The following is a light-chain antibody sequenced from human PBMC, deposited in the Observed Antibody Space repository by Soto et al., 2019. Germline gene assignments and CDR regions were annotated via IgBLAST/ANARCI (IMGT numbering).Light chain of an antibody. CDR3: QQRSNWPPVT. CDR1: QSVSDN. Sequence: EIMMTQSPATLCVSPGERATLSCRASQSVSDNLAWYQQKPGQAPRLLIFGASTRATGIPDRFSGSGSGTDFTLAISSLEPEDFAVYYCQQRSNWPPVTFGGGTKVDI. V-gene: IGKV3-11*01. CDR2: GAS. J-gene: IGKJ4*01.